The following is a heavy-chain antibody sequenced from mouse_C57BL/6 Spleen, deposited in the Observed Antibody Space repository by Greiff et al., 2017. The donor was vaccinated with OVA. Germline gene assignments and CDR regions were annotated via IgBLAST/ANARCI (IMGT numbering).Heavy chain of an antibody. CDR2: IDPETGGT. CDR1: GYTFTDYE. CDR3: TRWYYGSSPCYFDY. J-gene: IGHJ2*01. Sequence: QVQLQQSGAELVRPGASVTLSCKASGYTFTDYEMHWVKQTPVHGLEWIGAIDPETGGTAYNQKFKGKAILTADKSSSTAYMELRSLTSEDSAVYYCTRWYYGSSPCYFDYWGQGTTLTVSS. V-gene: IGHV1-15*01. D-gene: IGHD1-1*01.